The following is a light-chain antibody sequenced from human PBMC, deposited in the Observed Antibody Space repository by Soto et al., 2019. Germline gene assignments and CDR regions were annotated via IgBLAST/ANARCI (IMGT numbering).Light chain of an antibody. CDR3: SSYTSRSTLV. V-gene: IGLV2-14*01. CDR2: EVS. CDR1: SSDVGGYNY. J-gene: IGLJ1*01. Sequence: QSALTQPASVSGSPGQSITISCTGTSSDVGGYNYVSWYQQHPGKAPKLMIYEVSNRPSGVSNRFSGSKSGNTASLTISGLQDEEEADYYCSSYTSRSTLVFGTGTKVNV.